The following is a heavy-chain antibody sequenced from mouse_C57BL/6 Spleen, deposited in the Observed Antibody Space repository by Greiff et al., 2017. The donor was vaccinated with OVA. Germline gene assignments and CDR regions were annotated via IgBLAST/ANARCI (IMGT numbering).Heavy chain of an antibody. Sequence: VKLVESGAELVRPGASVTLSCKASGYTFTDYEMHWVKQTPVHGLEWIGAIDPETGGTAYNQKFKGKAILTADKSSSTAYMELRSLTSEDSAVYYCTRDTTVVAGDYFDYWGQGTTLTVSS. CDR3: TRDTTVVAGDYFDY. J-gene: IGHJ2*01. V-gene: IGHV1-15*01. CDR2: IDPETGGT. CDR1: GYTFTDYE. D-gene: IGHD1-1*01.